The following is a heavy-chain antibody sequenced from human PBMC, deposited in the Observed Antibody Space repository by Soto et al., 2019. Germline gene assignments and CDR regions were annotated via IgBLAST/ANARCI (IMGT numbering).Heavy chain of an antibody. Sequence: SVKVSCKASGGTFGSYAISWVRQAPGQGPEWMGGIIPITGTANYAQKFQGRVTITADESTSTASMQLSSLRSEDTAVYYCARSQGSSTSLEIYYYYYYGMDVWGQGTTVTVSS. CDR1: GGTFGSYA. J-gene: IGHJ6*02. V-gene: IGHV1-69*13. CDR3: ARSQGSSTSLEIYYYYYYGMDV. CDR2: IIPITGTA. D-gene: IGHD2-2*01.